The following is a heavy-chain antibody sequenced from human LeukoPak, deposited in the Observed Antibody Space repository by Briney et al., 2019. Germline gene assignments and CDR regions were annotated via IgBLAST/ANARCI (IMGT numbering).Heavy chain of an antibody. J-gene: IGHJ4*02. Sequence: GGSLRLSCAASGFTFSDYYRYWIRQAPGKGLEGVSHISSSGSTIHYADSVKGRFTISIDNAKKAVALQINSLRAKDTPVYFCARERDKYNYDGSGYPPYWGQGTLVTVSS. D-gene: IGHD3-22*01. CDR2: ISSSGSTI. CDR3: ARERDKYNYDGSGYPPY. CDR1: GFTFSDYY. V-gene: IGHV3-11*01.